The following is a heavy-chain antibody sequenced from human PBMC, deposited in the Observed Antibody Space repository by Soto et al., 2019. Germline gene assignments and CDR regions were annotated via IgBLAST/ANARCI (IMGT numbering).Heavy chain of an antibody. V-gene: IGHV1-3*01. CDR2: INAGNGNT. CDR1: GYTFTSYA. J-gene: IGHJ4*02. D-gene: IGHD2-15*01. Sequence: QVQLVQSGAEVKKPGASVKVSCKASGYTFTSYAMHWVRQAPGQRLEWTGWINAGNGNTKHSQKLQGRVTITRDTSASTAYMEMSSLRSEDTAVYYCARGPGGPDGPGDYWGQGTLVTVSS. CDR3: ARGPGGPDGPGDY.